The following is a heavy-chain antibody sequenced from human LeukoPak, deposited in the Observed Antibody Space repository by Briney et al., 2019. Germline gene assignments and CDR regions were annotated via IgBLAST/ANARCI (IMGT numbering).Heavy chain of an antibody. CDR2: INGDGIST. CDR1: GFTFSSYW. CDR3: ARDVGNFDY. V-gene: IGHV3-74*01. Sequence: SGGSLRLSCAASGFTFSSYWMHWVRQAPGKGLVWVSRINGDGISTGYADSVKGRFTVSRDNAKKTLYLKMNSLRAEDTAVYYCARDVGNFDYWGQGTLVTVSS. J-gene: IGHJ4*02.